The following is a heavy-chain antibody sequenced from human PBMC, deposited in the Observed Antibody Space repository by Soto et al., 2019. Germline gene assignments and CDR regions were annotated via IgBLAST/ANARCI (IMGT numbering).Heavy chain of an antibody. CDR2: ISYDGSNK. Sequence: GGSLRLSCAASGFTFSSYAMHWVRQAPGKGLEWVAVISYDGSNKYYADSVKGRFTISRDNSKNTLYLQMNSLRAEDTAVYYCARVRIPWELHDAFDIWGQGTMVTVSS. J-gene: IGHJ3*02. V-gene: IGHV3-30-3*01. D-gene: IGHD1-26*01. CDR1: GFTFSSYA. CDR3: ARVRIPWELHDAFDI.